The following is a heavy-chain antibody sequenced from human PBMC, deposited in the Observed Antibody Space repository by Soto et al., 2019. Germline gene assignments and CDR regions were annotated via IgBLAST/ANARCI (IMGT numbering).Heavy chain of an antibody. Sequence: SETLSLTCAVSGDSISRGGYSWTWIRQPPGKALEWIGNIYDSGSTSYNPSLKSRVTISVDRSKNQFSLKLTSVTAADTAVYFCAIGSSSYYDYGMDVWGQGTTVTVSS. CDR2: IYDSGST. CDR3: AIGSSSYYDYGMDV. J-gene: IGHJ6*02. CDR1: GDSISRGGYS. V-gene: IGHV4-30-2*01. D-gene: IGHD6-6*01.